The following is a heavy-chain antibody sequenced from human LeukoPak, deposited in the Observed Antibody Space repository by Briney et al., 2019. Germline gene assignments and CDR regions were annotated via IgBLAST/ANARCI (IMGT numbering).Heavy chain of an antibody. CDR2: ISAYNGNR. Sequence: ASVKVSCKASGYTFSSYGISWVRQVPGQGLEWMGWISAYNGNRNYAQNLQGRVTMTTDTSTSTAYMEQRTLRSDDTAVYYCARDESRGPYYFDNWGQGTLVTVSS. J-gene: IGHJ4*02. CDR3: ARDESRGPYYFDN. CDR1: GYTFSSYG. V-gene: IGHV1-18*01.